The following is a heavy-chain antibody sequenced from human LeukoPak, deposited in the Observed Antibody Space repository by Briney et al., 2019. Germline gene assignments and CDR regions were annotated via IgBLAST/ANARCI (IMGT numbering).Heavy chain of an antibody. D-gene: IGHD4-23*01. J-gene: IGHJ2*01. Sequence: GASVKVSCKASGYTFTGYYMHWVRQALGQGLEWMGWISAYKGNTNYAQKFQGRVTMTTDTSTSTAYMELRSLRSDDTAVYYCARDHGGKVDRYFDLWGRGTLVTVSS. CDR2: ISAYKGNT. CDR3: ARDHGGKVDRYFDL. V-gene: IGHV1-18*04. CDR1: GYTFTGYY.